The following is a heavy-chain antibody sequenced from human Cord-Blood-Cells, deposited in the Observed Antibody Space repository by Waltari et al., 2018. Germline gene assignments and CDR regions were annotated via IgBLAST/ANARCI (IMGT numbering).Heavy chain of an antibody. CDR2: ISAYNGNT. D-gene: IGHD6-13*01. Sequence: QGLEWMGWISAYNGNTNYAQKLQGRVTMTTDTSTSTAYMKLRSLRSDDTAVYYCARDKRWEQQHDAFDIWGQGTMVTVSS. J-gene: IGHJ3*02. CDR3: ARDKRWEQQHDAFDI. V-gene: IGHV1-18*01.